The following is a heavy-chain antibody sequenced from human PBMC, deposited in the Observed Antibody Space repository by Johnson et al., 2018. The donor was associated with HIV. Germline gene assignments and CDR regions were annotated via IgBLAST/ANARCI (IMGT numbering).Heavy chain of an antibody. J-gene: IGHJ3*02. CDR1: GFTFSRYA. D-gene: IGHD1-26*01. CDR2: ISYDGSNK. Sequence: QVQLVESGGGVVQPGRSLRLSRAASGFTFSRYAMHWVRQAPGKGLEWVTVISYDGSNKYYADSVKGRFTISRDNSKNTLYLQMNSLRAEDTAVYYCARDKRRWELLRDAFDIWGQGTMVTVSS. CDR3: ARDKRRWELLRDAFDI. V-gene: IGHV3-30-3*01.